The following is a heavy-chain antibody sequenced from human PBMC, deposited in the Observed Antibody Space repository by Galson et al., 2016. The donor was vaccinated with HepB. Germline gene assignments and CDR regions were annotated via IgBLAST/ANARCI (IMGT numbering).Heavy chain of an antibody. J-gene: IGHJ3*01. D-gene: IGHD2-2*01. Sequence: SLRLSCAASGFTFSSYWMSWVRQAPGKGLEWVANIKPDGSEKFYVDSVKGRFTISRDNAKSSLYLQLNRLRVEDTALYYCARDRFFVVAPAAGTFDVWGQGRMVTVSS. CDR2: IKPDGSEK. CDR3: ARDRFFVVAPAAGTFDV. V-gene: IGHV3-7*04. CDR1: GFTFSSYW.